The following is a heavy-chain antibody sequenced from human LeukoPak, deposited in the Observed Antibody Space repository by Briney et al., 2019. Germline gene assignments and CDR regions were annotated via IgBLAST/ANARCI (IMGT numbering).Heavy chain of an antibody. CDR2: IVPIFGTA. Sequence: SVKVSCKASGGTFSSYAISWVRQAPGQGLEWMGGIVPIFGTANYAQKFQGRVAITADESTSTAYMELSSLRSEDTAVYYCARDELGLGYCSGGSCYGMDVWGKGTTVTVSS. CDR3: ARDELGLGYCSGGSCYGMDV. J-gene: IGHJ6*04. V-gene: IGHV1-69*13. D-gene: IGHD2-15*01. CDR1: GGTFSSYA.